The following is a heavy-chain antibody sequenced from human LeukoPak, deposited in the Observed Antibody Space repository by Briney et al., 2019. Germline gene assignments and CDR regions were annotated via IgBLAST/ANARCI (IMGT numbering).Heavy chain of an antibody. J-gene: IGHJ4*02. CDR1: GGSISSYY. CDR3: ARLRTTIFGVVLDY. CDR2: IYYSGST. V-gene: IGHV4-59*08. D-gene: IGHD3-3*01. Sequence: ASETLSLTCTVSGGSISSYYWSWIRQPPGKGLEWIGYIYYSGSTNYNPSLKSRVTISVDTSKNQFSLKLRSVTAADTAVYYCARLRTTIFGVVLDYWGQGTLVTVSS.